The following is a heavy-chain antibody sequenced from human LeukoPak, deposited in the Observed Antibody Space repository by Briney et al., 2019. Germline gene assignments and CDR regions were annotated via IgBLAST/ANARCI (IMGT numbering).Heavy chain of an antibody. V-gene: IGHV1-3*01. CDR1: GYTFTSYA. Sequence: ASVKVSCKASGYTFTSYAMHWVRQAPGQRLEWMGWINAGNGNTKYSQKFQGRVTITRDTSASTAYMELSSLRSGDTAVYYCAREGYCSGGSCYINWFDPWGQGTLVTVSS. CDR3: AREGYCSGGSCYINWFDP. J-gene: IGHJ5*02. CDR2: INAGNGNT. D-gene: IGHD2-15*01.